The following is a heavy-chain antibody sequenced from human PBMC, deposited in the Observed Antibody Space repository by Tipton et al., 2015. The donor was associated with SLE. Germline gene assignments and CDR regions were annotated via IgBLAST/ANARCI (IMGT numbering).Heavy chain of an antibody. Sequence: LRLSCNVSGGPITSYYWSWIRQSPGKGLEWIGYIHYTGSTEYNPSLKSRVTISVDTSKNQFNLKLRSVTVVDTAMYYCAREHISSLRDAFEVWGQGTMVTVS. CDR3: AREHISSLRDAFEV. D-gene: IGHD2-15*01. V-gene: IGHV4-59*01. J-gene: IGHJ3*01. CDR2: IHYTGST. CDR1: GGPITSYY.